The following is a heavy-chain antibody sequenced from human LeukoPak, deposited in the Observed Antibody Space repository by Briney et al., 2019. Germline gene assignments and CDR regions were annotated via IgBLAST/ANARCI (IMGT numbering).Heavy chain of an antibody. V-gene: IGHV1-69*13. CDR1: GYTFINYG. CDR3: ARDTRHRYCSSTSCYRGWFDP. J-gene: IGHJ5*02. Sequence: GASVKVSRKTSGYTFINYGISWVRQAPGQGLEWMGGVIPIFGTANYAQKFQGRVTITADESTSTAYMELSSLRSEDTAVYYCARDTRHRYCSSTSCYRGWFDPWGQGTLVTVSS. D-gene: IGHD2-2*01. CDR2: VIPIFGTA.